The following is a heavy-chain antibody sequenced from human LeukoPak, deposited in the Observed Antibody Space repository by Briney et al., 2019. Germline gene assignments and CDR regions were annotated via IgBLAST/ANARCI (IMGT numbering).Heavy chain of an antibody. CDR1: GFTFINYA. D-gene: IGHD4-23*01. Sequence: GGTLRLSCAASGFTFINYAMSWVRQAPGKGLEWVSGISSRGVRTYYADSVKGRFTISRDNSENTLFLQMNNLRAEDTAVYYCAKDRVTVITSPFDYWGQGTLVTVSS. CDR2: ISSRGVRT. CDR3: AKDRVTVITSPFDY. J-gene: IGHJ4*02. V-gene: IGHV3-23*01.